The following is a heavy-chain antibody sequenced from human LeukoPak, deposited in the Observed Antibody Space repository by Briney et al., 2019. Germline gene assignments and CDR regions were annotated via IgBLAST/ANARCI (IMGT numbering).Heavy chain of an antibody. D-gene: IGHD6-19*01. CDR2: IYYSGST. CDR1: GGSISRGGYY. Sequence: SETLSLTCTVSGGSISRGGYYWSWFRQHPGKGLEWIGYIYYSGSTYYNPSLKSRVTISVDTSKNQFSLKLSSVTAADTAVYYCARVRGSGRSYYYYYMDVWGKGTTVTVSS. V-gene: IGHV4-31*03. CDR3: ARVRGSGRSYYYYYMDV. J-gene: IGHJ6*03.